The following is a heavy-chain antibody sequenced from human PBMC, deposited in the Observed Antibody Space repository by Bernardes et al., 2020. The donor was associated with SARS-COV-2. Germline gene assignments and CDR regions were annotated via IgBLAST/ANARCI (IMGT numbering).Heavy chain of an antibody. CDR2: IGTAGDT. Sequence: PGGYLRLPCAASGFTFSSYDMHWVRQAKGQGLEWVSAIGTAGDTYYPGSVKGRFTISRENAKNSLYLQMNSLRAEDTAVYYCARAGPTLDFWSCPPYYYGMDVWGQGTTVTVSS. V-gene: IGHV3-13*01. D-gene: IGHD3-3*01. J-gene: IGHJ6*02. CDR1: GFTFSSYD. CDR3: ARAGPTLDFWSCPPYYYGMDV.